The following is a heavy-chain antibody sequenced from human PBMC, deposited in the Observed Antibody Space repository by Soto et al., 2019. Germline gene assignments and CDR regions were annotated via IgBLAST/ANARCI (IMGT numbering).Heavy chain of an antibody. CDR2: IFWDKND. V-gene: IGHV2-5*02. D-gene: IGHD1-26*01. CDR3: TQIYGSGSWGWYFHS. CDR1: GFSLITGVG. J-gene: IGHJ4*02. Sequence: QITLKESGPSLVRPTETLTLTCTFSGFSLITGVGVGWVRQPPGKALEWLAVIFWDKNDYYRPCLQTRVTVSKDPSEDQVVLTLTHMDPEDTATYFCTQIYGSGSWGWYFHSWGQGTLVTVSS.